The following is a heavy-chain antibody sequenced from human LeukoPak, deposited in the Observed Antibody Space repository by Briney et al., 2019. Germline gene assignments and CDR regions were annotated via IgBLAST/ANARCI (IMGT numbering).Heavy chain of an antibody. CDR2: IYYSGST. CDR3: ASFYQAYYFDY. CDR1: GGSISSGDYY. Sequence: PSQTLSLTCTVSGGSISSGDYYWSWIRQAPGKGLERIGYIYYSGSTYYNPSLKTRVTISVDTSKNQFSLKLSSVTAADTAVYYCASFYQAYYFDYWGQGTLGTASS. J-gene: IGHJ4*02. V-gene: IGHV4-30-4*01. D-gene: IGHD2-21*01.